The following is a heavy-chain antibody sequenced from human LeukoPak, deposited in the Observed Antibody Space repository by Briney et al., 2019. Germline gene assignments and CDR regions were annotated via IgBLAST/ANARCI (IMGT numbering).Heavy chain of an antibody. CDR1: GFTFSTSS. V-gene: IGHV3-48*02. Sequence: PGGSLRLSCAASGFTFSTSSMSWVRQAPGKGLEWVSYISSGSSTIYYADSVKGRFTISRDNAKNSLYLQMHSLRDGDTAVYYCARGSGSYYAYWGQGTLVTVSS. CDR2: ISSGSSTI. J-gene: IGHJ4*02. D-gene: IGHD1-26*01. CDR3: ARGSGSYYAY.